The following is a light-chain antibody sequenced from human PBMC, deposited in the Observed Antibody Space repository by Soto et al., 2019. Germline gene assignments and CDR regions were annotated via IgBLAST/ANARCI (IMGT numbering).Light chain of an antibody. CDR1: SSNIGSNY. V-gene: IGLV1-47*01. J-gene: IGLJ1*01. CDR2: RNN. CDR3: AAWDASLSAYV. Sequence: QSVLTQPPSASGTPGQRVTISCSGSSSNIGSNYVYWYQQLPGTAPKLLIYRNNQRPSGVPDRFSGSKSGTSASLAISWLRSEDEADYYCAAWDASLSAYVFGTGTKVTVL.